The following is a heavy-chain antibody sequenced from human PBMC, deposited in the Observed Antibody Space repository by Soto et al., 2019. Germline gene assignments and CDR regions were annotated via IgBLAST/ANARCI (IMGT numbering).Heavy chain of an antibody. V-gene: IGHV4-59*01. CDR1: GDSISSFY. Sequence: QVQLQESGPGLVKPSETLSLTCTVSGDSISSFYWTWIRQPPGKGLEWVGYIFSSGSTNYNPSLKSRVTISVDTSENQFSLKLTSVTAADTAVYYCARVGYCSSTPCWPIGYFESWGQGTLVTVSS. CDR2: IFSSGST. CDR3: ARVGYCSSTPCWPIGYFES. J-gene: IGHJ4*02. D-gene: IGHD2-2*01.